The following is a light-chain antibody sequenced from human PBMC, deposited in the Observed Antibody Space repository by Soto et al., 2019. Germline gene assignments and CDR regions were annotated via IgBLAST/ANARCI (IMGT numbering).Light chain of an antibody. J-gene: IGKJ1*01. Sequence: DVVMTQSPLSLPVTLGQPASISCRSSQSLLYSDGNTYLSWFQQRPGQSPRRLIYKVSNRDSGVPDRFSGSGSGTEFTLKISRVEAEDVGVYYGMQGTYWPPRTFGQGTKVEIK. V-gene: IGKV2-30*01. CDR1: QSLLYSDGNTY. CDR3: MQGTYWPPRT. CDR2: KVS.